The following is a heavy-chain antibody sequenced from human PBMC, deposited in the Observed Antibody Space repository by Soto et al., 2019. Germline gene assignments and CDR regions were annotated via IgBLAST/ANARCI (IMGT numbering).Heavy chain of an antibody. CDR1: GFTFSSYA. CDR2: ISYDGSNK. CDR3: ARGSTYYYDISGYYALQGFDY. V-gene: IGHV3-30-3*01. J-gene: IGHJ4*02. D-gene: IGHD3-22*01. Sequence: QVQLVESGGGVVQPGRSLRLSCAASGFTFSSYAMHWVRQAPGKGLEWVAVISYDGSNKYYADSVKGRFTISRDNSKNTLYLQMNSLRAEDTAVYYCARGSTYYYDISGYYALQGFDYWGQGTLVTVSS.